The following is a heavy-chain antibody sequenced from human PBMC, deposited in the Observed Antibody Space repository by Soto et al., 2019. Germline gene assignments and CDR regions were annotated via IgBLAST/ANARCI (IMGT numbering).Heavy chain of an antibody. Sequence: GGSLRLSCEASGFTFRSFAMSWVRQAPGKGLEWISGISGNGGDTNYADSVKGRFTISRDNSKNTLYLRLDSLRAEDTAVYYCAKPQYTSGYGSLNDWGQGTLVTVSS. D-gene: IGHD5-18*01. V-gene: IGHV3-23*01. CDR1: GFTFRSFA. CDR3: AKPQYTSGYGSLND. J-gene: IGHJ4*02. CDR2: ISGNGGDT.